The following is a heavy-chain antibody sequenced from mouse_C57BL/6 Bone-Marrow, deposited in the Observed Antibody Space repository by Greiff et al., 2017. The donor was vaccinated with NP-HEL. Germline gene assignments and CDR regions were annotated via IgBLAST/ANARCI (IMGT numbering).Heavy chain of an antibody. Sequence: VKLQQPGAELVKPGASVKLSCKASGYTFTSYWMHWVKQRPGQGLEWIGMIHPNSGSTNYNEKFKSKATLTVDKSSSTADMQLSSLTSEDSAVYYCAYDYDFSGFAYWGQGTLVTVSA. CDR2: IHPNSGST. CDR3: AYDYDFSGFAY. V-gene: IGHV1-64*01. J-gene: IGHJ3*01. D-gene: IGHD2-4*01. CDR1: GYTFTSYW.